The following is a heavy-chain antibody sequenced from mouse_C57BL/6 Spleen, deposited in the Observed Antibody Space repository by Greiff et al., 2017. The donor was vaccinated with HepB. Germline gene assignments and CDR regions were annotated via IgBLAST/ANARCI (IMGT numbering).Heavy chain of an antibody. CDR3: ARPYYYGSSQFAY. Sequence: EVKLMESGGGLVKPGGSLKLSCAASGFTFSDYGMHWVRQAPEKGLEWVAYISSGSSTIYYADTVKGRFTISRDNAKNTLFLQMTSLRSEDTAMYYCARPYYYGSSQFAYWGQGTLVTVSA. CDR1: GFTFSDYG. CDR2: ISSGSSTI. V-gene: IGHV5-17*01. J-gene: IGHJ3*01. D-gene: IGHD1-1*01.